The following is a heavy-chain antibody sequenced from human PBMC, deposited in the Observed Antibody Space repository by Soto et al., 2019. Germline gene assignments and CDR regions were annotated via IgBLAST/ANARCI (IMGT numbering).Heavy chain of an antibody. V-gene: IGHV1-46*01. D-gene: IGHD2-15*01. Sequence: QVQLEQSGAAVKKPGASVKVSCKASGYIFTAYSMHWVRRAPGQGLQWMGVVNPSGGSTNYAQKFQGRITLTRDKSRNTFYMDLSYLTYEDTAVYYCAREENCSDGICYSEYFQRWGQGTLVTVSS. J-gene: IGHJ1*01. CDR2: VNPSGGST. CDR3: AREENCSDGICYSEYFQR. CDR1: GYIFTAYS.